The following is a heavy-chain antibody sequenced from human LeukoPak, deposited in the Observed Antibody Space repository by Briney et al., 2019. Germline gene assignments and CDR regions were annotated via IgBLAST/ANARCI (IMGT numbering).Heavy chain of an antibody. Sequence: GGSLRLSCAASGFTISSNYMSWVREAPGKGLEWVSAISGSGGSTYYADSVKGRFTISRDNSKNTLYLQMNSLRAEDTAVYYCAKTQLPDSSSWSQPDYWGQGTLVTVSS. V-gene: IGHV3-23*01. D-gene: IGHD6-13*01. CDR1: GFTISSNY. J-gene: IGHJ4*02. CDR2: ISGSGGST. CDR3: AKTQLPDSSSWSQPDY.